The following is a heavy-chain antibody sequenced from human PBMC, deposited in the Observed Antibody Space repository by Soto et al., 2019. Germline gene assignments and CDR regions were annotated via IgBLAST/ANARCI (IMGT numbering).Heavy chain of an antibody. CDR1: GGSISNYY. V-gene: IGHV4-59*01. Sequence: QVQLQESGPGLVKPSETLSLTCTVSGGSISNYYWSWIRQPPGKGLEWIGYIYYSGSTNYNPSLTSRVTISVDTSKNQFSLKLNSVTAADTAVYYCARVNYGNYYYYYGMDVWGQGTTVTVSS. D-gene: IGHD4-17*01. CDR3: ARVNYGNYYYYYGMDV. CDR2: IYYSGST. J-gene: IGHJ6*02.